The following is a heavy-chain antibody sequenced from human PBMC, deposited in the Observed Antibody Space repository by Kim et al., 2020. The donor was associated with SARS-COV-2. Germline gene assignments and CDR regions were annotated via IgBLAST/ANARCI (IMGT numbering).Heavy chain of an antibody. CDR1: GGTINSYA. CDR2: IIPTSAGLE. J-gene: IGHJ3*01. D-gene: IGHD3-3*01. V-gene: IGHV1-69*04. CDR3: ATEFWTGSLPLGNPFDL. Sequence: SVKVSCKASGGTINSYAISWVRQAPGQGLEWMGRIIPTSAGLETYAQKFKGRVTITVDRTTATAFMDLSSLRSEDTAIYYCATEFWTGSLPLGNPFDLWGQGTMVTVSS.